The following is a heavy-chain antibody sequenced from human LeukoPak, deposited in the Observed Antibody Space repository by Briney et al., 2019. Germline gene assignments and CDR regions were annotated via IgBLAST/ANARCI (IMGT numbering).Heavy chain of an antibody. CDR3: AKLGTVAYFDF. J-gene: IGHJ4*02. Sequence: GGSLRLSCAASGFTFGSYAMTWVRQAPGKGLEWVSAISVSGDNTYYADSVKGRFTISRDTSKNTLYLQMNSLRAEDTAVYHCAKLGTVAYFDFWGQGTLVTVSS. V-gene: IGHV3-23*01. CDR2: ISVSGDNT. D-gene: IGHD2-21*02. CDR1: GFTFGSYA.